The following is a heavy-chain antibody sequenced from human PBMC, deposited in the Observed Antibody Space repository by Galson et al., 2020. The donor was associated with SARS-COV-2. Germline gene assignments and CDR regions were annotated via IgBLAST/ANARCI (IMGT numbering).Heavy chain of an antibody. CDR2: ISDDGTNT. D-gene: IGHD3-10*01. J-gene: IGHJ4*02. V-gene: IGHV3-30*18. CDR3: VKSLWFGEILSPFDY. CDR1: GFTFSNFA. Sequence: GESLKISCAASGFTFSNFAMHWVRQAPGKGLEWVAVISDDGTNTYYRDSVKGRFSISRDNSKNTLYLQMNSLRVEDTAVYHCVKSLWFGEILSPFDYWGQGAQATVSS.